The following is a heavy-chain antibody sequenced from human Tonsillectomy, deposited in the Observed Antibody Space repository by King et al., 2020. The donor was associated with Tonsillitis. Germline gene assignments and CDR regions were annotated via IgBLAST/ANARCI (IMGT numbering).Heavy chain of an antibody. V-gene: IGHV3-9*01. CDR1: GFTFDDYA. Sequence: VQLVESGGGLVQPDRSLRLSCAASGFTFDDYAMHWVRQATGKGLEWVSGISWNSGSIGYAASVKGRFTISRDNAKNSLYLQMNSLRPEDTALYYCAKGIVIVPAAIGYGMDVWGQGTTVTVS. D-gene: IGHD2-2*01. CDR3: AKGIVIVPAAIGYGMDV. J-gene: IGHJ6*02. CDR2: ISWNSGSI.